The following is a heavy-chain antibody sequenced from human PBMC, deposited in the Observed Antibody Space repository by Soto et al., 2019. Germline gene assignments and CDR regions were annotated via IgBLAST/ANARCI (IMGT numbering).Heavy chain of an antibody. CDR1: GYTFTSYG. CDR2: ISAYNGNT. D-gene: IGHD4-17*01. CDR3: ARVTTVTDPRYWYFDL. Sequence: QVQLVQSGAEVKKPGASVKVSCKASGYTFTSYGISWVRQAPGQGLEWMGWISAYNGNTNYAQKLQGRVTMTTDTSTSKAYSELRSLRSDDTAVYYCARVTTVTDPRYWYFDLWGRGTLVTVSS. V-gene: IGHV1-18*01. J-gene: IGHJ2*01.